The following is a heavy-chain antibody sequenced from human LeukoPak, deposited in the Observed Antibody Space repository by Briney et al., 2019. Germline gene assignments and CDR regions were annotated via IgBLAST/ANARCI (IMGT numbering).Heavy chain of an antibody. J-gene: IGHJ3*02. D-gene: IGHD5-18*01. V-gene: IGHV4-59*01. CDR2: VDYRGST. CDR3: ARSRSGYSYDHAAFEI. CDR1: GGSISTYY. Sequence: SETLSLTCTVSGGSISTYYWSWIRQPPGKGLEWIAYVDYRGSTTYNPSLRSRVTISVDTSRNQFSLKLSSVTAADTAAYYCARSRSGYSYDHAAFEIWGQGTMVTVSS.